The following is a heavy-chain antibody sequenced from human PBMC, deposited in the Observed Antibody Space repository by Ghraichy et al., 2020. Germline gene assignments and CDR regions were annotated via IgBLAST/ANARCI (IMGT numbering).Heavy chain of an antibody. Sequence: SLRLSCAASGFTFSSYAMSWVRQAPGKGLEWVSTISGNGGSTYYADSVKGRFTISRDNSKNTLYLQMNSLRAEDTAVYYCAKFVGRSGYYDDPKRQTYWGQGTLVTVSS. CDR3: AKFVGRSGYYDDPKRQTY. V-gene: IGHV3-23*01. CDR2: ISGNGGST. D-gene: IGHD3-22*01. J-gene: IGHJ4*02. CDR1: GFTFSSYA.